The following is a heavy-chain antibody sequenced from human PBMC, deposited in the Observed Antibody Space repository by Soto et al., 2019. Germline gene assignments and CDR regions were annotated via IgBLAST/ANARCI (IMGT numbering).Heavy chain of an antibody. J-gene: IGHJ2*01. Sequence: QVQLQESGPGLVKPSETLSLTCTVSGDYISSHYWSWLRQPPGKGLEWIGYVYHSGKTDSKPSLTGRVTISMDTSKNQISLSLTSATAADTAVYYCARPRGTTPAVWYFDLWGRGTLVTVSS. CDR3: ARPRGTTPAVWYFDL. CDR1: GDYISSHY. D-gene: IGHD2-2*01. V-gene: IGHV4-59*08. CDR2: VYHSGKT.